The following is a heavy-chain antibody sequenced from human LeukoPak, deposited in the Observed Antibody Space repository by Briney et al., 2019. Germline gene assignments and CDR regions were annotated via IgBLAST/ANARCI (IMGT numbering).Heavy chain of an antibody. CDR3: ARIVATTCAFDI. V-gene: IGHV3-66*01. CDR2: IYSGGST. J-gene: IGHJ3*02. Sequence: GGSLRLSCAASGFTVSSNYMSWVRQAPGKGLEWVSVIYSGGSTYYEDSVKGRFTISRDNSKNTLSLQMNSLRAEDTAVYYCARIVATTCAFDIWGQGTMVTVSS. CDR1: GFTVSSNY. D-gene: IGHD5-12*01.